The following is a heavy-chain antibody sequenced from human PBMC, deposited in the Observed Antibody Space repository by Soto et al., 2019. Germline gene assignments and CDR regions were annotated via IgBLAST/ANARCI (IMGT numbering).Heavy chain of an antibody. Sequence: QMHLQQWGAGLLRPSETLSLTCAVYGGSFSEYTWNWIRQPPGKGLEWIGEINDSGSTDYNPSLRGRVTISVDTSKIHFSLEVTSVTAADTAVYYCARGMIRGVNWFDPWGQGSLVTV. CDR1: GGSFSEYT. V-gene: IGHV4-34*01. CDR3: ARGMIRGVNWFDP. D-gene: IGHD3-10*01. J-gene: IGHJ5*02. CDR2: INDSGST.